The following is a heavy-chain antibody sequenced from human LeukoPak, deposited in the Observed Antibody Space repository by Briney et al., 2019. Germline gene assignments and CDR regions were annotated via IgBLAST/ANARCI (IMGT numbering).Heavy chain of an antibody. V-gene: IGHV3-23*01. Sequence: GGSLRLSCAASGFSFSTYAMTWVRQAPGKGLEWVSVISGSGGSTSYADSVKGRFTISRDNSKNTLYLEMNSLRAEDTAVYYCAKGGGWYYYFDYWGQGTLVTVSS. J-gene: IGHJ4*02. CDR2: ISGSGGST. CDR1: GFSFSTYA. D-gene: IGHD6-19*01. CDR3: AKGGGWYYYFDY.